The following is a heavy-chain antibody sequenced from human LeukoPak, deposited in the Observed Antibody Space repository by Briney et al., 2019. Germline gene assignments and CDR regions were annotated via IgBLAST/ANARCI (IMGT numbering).Heavy chain of an antibody. J-gene: IGHJ6*02. Sequence: GSLLLSCAASGFTFSSYAMHWVRQAPGKGLEYVSAIICNGGSTYYANSVKGRFTISRDNSKNTMYLQMGSLSAEDMAVYYCARAQRYDSSGYYPLYYYGMDVWGQGTTVTVSS. D-gene: IGHD3-22*01. V-gene: IGHV3-64*01. CDR1: GFTFSSYA. CDR2: IICNGGST. CDR3: ARAQRYDSSGYYPLYYYGMDV.